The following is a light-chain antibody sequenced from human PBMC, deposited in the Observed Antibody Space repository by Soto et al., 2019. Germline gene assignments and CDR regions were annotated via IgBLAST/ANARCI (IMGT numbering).Light chain of an antibody. J-gene: IGKJ1*01. V-gene: IGKV3-15*01. Sequence: DIVMTQSPATLSVAPGERVTFSCRASQGVSRKLAWYQHKPGQAPRLLISGASTGATGIPARFSGSGSGTEFTLTISSLQSEDFAVYYCQEYIQWPPGMFGPGTTVDIK. CDR1: QGVSRK. CDR3: QEYIQWPPGM. CDR2: GAS.